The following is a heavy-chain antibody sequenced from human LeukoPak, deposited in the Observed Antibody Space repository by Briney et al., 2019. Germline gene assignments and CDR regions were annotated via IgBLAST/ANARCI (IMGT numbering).Heavy chain of an antibody. CDR1: GFTFDDYA. V-gene: IGHV3-9*01. J-gene: IGHJ4*02. D-gene: IGHD2-2*01. CDR2: ISWNSGSI. Sequence: SLRLSCAASGFTFDDYAMHWVRQAPGKGLEWVSGISWNSGSIGYADSVKGRFTISRDNAKNSLYLQMNSLRAEDTALYYCAKGYCSSTSCRGIVDYWGQGTLVTVSS. CDR3: AKGYCSSTSCRGIVDY.